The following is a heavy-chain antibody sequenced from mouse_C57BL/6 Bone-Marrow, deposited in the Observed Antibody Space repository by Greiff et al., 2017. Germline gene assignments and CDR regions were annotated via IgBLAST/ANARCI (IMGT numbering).Heavy chain of an antibody. D-gene: IGHD1-1*01. CDR2: IDPEDGET. CDR3: TRSLVYYGTNY. J-gene: IGHJ2*01. Sequence: VQLQQSGAELVKPGASVKLSCTASGFNIKDYYIPWVKQRTEQGLEWIGRIDPEDGETKYAPKFQDKATITADTSSNTAYLQLSSLTSEDTAVYYCTRSLVYYGTNYWGKGTTLTVSS. CDR1: GFNIKDYY. V-gene: IGHV14-2*01.